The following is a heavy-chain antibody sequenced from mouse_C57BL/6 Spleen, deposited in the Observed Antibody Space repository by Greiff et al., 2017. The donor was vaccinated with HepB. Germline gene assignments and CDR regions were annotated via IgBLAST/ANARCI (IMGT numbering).Heavy chain of an antibody. V-gene: IGHV1-50*01. CDR1: GYTFTSYW. CDR2: IDPSDSYT. Sequence: VQLQQPGAELVKPGASVKLSCKASGYTFTSYWMQWVKQRPGQGLEWIGEIDPSDSYTNYNQKFKGKATLTVDTSSSTAYMQLSSLTSEDSAVYYCARGGIYYGNYYAMDYWGQGTSVTVSS. CDR3: ARGGIYYGNYYAMDY. D-gene: IGHD2-1*01. J-gene: IGHJ4*01.